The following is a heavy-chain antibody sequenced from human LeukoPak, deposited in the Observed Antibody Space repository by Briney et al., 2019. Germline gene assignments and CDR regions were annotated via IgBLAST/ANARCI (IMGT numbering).Heavy chain of an antibody. D-gene: IGHD2-2*02. CDR2: INPNSGGT. CDR3: ARDQWVIPAAIPYYYYYMDV. V-gene: IGHV1-2*02. CDR1: GYTFTGYY. Sequence: ASVKVSCEASGYTFTGYYIHWVRQAPGQGLEWMGWINPNSGGTNYAQKFQGRVTMTRDTSISTAYMELSRLRSDDTAVYYCARDQWVIPAAIPYYYYYMDVWGKGTTVTVSS. J-gene: IGHJ6*03.